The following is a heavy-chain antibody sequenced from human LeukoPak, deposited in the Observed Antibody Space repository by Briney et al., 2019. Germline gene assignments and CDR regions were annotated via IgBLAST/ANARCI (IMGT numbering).Heavy chain of an antibody. CDR3: ARGREAAAGTGWDYFDY. V-gene: IGHV1-18*01. J-gene: IGHJ4*02. CDR2: ISGYNGNT. Sequence: RRASVKVSCKASGYTFTSYGISWVRQAPGQGLEWMGWISGYNGNTNYAQNLQGRVTMTRDTSTSTVYMELSSLRSEDTAVYYCARGREAAAGTGWDYFDYWGQGTLVTVSS. CDR1: GYTFTSYG. D-gene: IGHD6-13*01.